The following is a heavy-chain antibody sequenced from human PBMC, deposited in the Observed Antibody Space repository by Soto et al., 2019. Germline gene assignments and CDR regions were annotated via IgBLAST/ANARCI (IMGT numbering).Heavy chain of an antibody. J-gene: IGHJ4*02. V-gene: IGHV3-30*03. CDR3: ATDRSGYEYYFDY. CDR2: ISYDGSNK. Sequence: PGGSLRLSCAASGFTFSSYGMHWVRQAPGKGLEWVAVISYDGSNKYYADSVKGRFTISRDNSKNTLYLQMNSLRAEDTAVYYCATDRSGYEYYFDYWGQGTLVTVSS. D-gene: IGHD5-12*01. CDR1: GFTFSSYG.